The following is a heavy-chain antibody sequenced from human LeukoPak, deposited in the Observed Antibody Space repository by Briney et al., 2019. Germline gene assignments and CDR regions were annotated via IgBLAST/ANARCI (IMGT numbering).Heavy chain of an antibody. Sequence: SETLSLTCTVSGGSISSSSYYWSWIRQPPGKGLEWIGYIYYSGSTNYNPSLKSRVTISVDTSKNQFSLKLSSVTAADTAVYYCARGGLTGDQDYYYYLYMDVWGKGTTVTVSS. D-gene: IGHD7-27*01. V-gene: IGHV4-61*01. CDR1: GGSISSSSYY. CDR2: IYYSGST. J-gene: IGHJ6*03. CDR3: ARGGLTGDQDYYYYLYMDV.